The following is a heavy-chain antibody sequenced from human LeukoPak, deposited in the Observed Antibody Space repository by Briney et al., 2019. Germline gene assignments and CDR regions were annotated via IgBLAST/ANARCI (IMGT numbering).Heavy chain of an antibody. V-gene: IGHV1-18*01. Sequence: GASGKVSCRASGYDFISYGFTWVRQAPGRGLEWMGWISAYNGNTNYAPSLQARVSMTTDASASTVSIEVRSLTPDDTAVYYCAEGAKSGLHYWGQGTLVTVSS. J-gene: IGHJ4*02. CDR3: AEGAKSGLHY. D-gene: IGHD6-25*01. CDR2: ISAYNGNT. CDR1: GYDFISYG.